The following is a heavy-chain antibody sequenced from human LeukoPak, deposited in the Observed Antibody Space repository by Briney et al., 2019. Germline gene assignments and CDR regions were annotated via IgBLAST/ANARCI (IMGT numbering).Heavy chain of an antibody. CDR1: GFTFSSYA. D-gene: IGHD6-13*01. CDR3: ARGGQLGY. Sequence: GGSLRLSCAASGFTFSSYAMSWVRQAPGKGLEWVSVIYSGGSTYYADSVKGRFTISRDNSKNTLYLQMNSLRAEDTAVYYCARGGQLGYWGQGTLVTVSS. CDR2: IYSGGST. J-gene: IGHJ4*02. V-gene: IGHV3-53*01.